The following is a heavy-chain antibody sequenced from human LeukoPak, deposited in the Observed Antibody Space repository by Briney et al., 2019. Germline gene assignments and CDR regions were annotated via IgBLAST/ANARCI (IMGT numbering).Heavy chain of an antibody. CDR3: ATVKYDYGDPVGWFDP. J-gene: IGHJ5*02. Sequence: GVLRLSCAASGFPFSASAMTWVRQAPGKGLEWVSHILSTGTTYYADSVRGRFTISRDNSKNTLYLLMTSLRADDTAVYYCATVKYDYGDPVGWFDPWGQGTLVTVSS. D-gene: IGHD4-17*01. CDR1: GFPFSASA. V-gene: IGHV3-23*01. CDR2: ILSTGTT.